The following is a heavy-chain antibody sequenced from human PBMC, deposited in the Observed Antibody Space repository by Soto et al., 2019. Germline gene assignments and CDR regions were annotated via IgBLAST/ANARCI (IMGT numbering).Heavy chain of an antibody. D-gene: IGHD1-26*01. CDR3: AKCTGSYRPYNFDY. V-gene: IGHV3-23*01. CDR1: RFTFSSYA. Sequence: EGSLRLSCAASRFTFSSYALSCVSQAPGKGLEWFSAISGSGVSTYYADSVKGRFTISRDNSKNTLYLQMNSLRAEDTAVYYCAKCTGSYRPYNFDYWGQATLVTVSS. J-gene: IGHJ4*02. CDR2: ISGSGVST.